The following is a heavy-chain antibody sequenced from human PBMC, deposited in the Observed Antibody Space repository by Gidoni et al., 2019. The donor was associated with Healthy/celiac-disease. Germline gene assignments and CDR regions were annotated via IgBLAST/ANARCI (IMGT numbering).Heavy chain of an antibody. D-gene: IGHD7-27*01. CDR1: GFTFSSYW. Sequence: EVQLVESGGGLVQPGGSLRLSCAASGFTFSSYWMSWVRQAPGKGLEWVDNIKQDGSEKYYVDSVKGRFTISRDNAKNSLYLQMNSLRAEDTDVYYCASGNWGFDYWGQGTLVTVSS. CDR2: IKQDGSEK. V-gene: IGHV3-7*01. CDR3: ASGNWGFDY. J-gene: IGHJ4*02.